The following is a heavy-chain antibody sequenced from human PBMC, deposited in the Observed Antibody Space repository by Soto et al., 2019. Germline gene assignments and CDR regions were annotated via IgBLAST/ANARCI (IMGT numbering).Heavy chain of an antibody. CDR1: GFTFSSYG. D-gene: IGHD3-3*01. CDR2: ISYDGSNK. Sequence: GGSLRLSCAASGFTFSSYGMHWVRQAPGKGLEWVAVISYDGSNKYYADSVKGRFTISRDNSKNTLYLQMNSLRAEDTAVYYCAKDLGFRGYDFWSGSYYGMDVWGQGTTVTVSS. V-gene: IGHV3-30*18. CDR3: AKDLGFRGYDFWSGSYYGMDV. J-gene: IGHJ6*02.